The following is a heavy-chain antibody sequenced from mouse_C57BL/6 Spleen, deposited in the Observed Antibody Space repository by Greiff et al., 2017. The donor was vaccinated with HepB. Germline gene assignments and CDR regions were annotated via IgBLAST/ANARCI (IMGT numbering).Heavy chain of an antibody. J-gene: IGHJ3*01. Sequence: VQLQQSGPELVKPGASVKISCKASGYTFTDYYMNWVKQSHGKSLEWIGDINPNNGGTSYNQKFKGKATLTVDKSSSTAYMELRSLTSEDSAVYYCARNPRGFAYWGQGTLVTVSA. V-gene: IGHV1-26*01. CDR3: ARNPRGFAY. CDR2: INPNNGGT. CDR1: GYTFTDYY.